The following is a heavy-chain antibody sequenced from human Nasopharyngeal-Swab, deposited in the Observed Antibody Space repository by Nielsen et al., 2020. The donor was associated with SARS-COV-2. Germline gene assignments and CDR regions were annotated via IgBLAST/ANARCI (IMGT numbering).Heavy chain of an antibody. CDR1: GFTFSDYW. J-gene: IGHJ4*02. V-gene: IGHV3-74*01. Sequence: GESLKISCGASGFTFSDYWFHWVRQVPGKGLVWVSRVNEDGSRTDYADSVRGRFTISRDNAKNTLYLQMNSLRVEDTALYYCVKHQGSSSDQWGQGTLVTVSS. CDR3: VKHQGSSSDQ. CDR2: VNEDGSRT.